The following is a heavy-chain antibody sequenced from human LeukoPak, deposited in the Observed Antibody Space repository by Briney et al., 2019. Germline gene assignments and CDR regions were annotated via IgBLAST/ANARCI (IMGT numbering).Heavy chain of an antibody. CDR2: ISGSGGST. J-gene: IGHJ6*02. Sequence: GGSLRLSCAASGFTFSSYAMSWVRQAPGKGLEWVSAISGSGGSTYYADSVKGRFTISRDNSKNTLYLQMNSLRAEDTAVYYCAKDLSRVVVPAAITYYYGMDVWGQGTTVTVSS. D-gene: IGHD2-2*01. V-gene: IGHV3-23*01. CDR3: AKDLSRVVVPAAITYYYGMDV. CDR1: GFTFSSYA.